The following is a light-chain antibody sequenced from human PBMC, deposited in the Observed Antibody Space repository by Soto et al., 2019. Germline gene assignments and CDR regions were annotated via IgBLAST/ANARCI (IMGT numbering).Light chain of an antibody. CDR3: NSYSSSTTLYL. CDR1: STDVGGYNY. J-gene: IGLJ1*01. CDR2: DVS. V-gene: IGLV2-14*01. Sequence: PALKRAAYGYRSPGQSIPLSSTGTSTDVGGYNYVSWYQQHPGKAPKLMISDVSNRPSGVSIRFSGSKSGNTASLTISGLQAEDEADYYCNSYSSSTTLYLFGTGTKVTVL.